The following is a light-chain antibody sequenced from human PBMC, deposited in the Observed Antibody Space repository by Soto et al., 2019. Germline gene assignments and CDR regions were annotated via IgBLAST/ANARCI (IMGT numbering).Light chain of an antibody. CDR1: SSNIGSNY. CDR3: AAWDDSLSGGG. V-gene: IGLV1-47*01. CDR2: RNN. Sequence: QTVVTQPPSASGTPGQRVTISCSGSSSNIGSNYVYWYQQLPGTAPKLLIYRNNQRPSGVPDRFSGSKSGTSASLAISGLRSEDEADYYCAAWDDSLSGGGFGGGTKVTVL. J-gene: IGLJ3*02.